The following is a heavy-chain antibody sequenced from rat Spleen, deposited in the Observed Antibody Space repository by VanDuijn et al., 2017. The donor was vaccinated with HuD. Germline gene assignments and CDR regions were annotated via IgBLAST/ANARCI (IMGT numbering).Heavy chain of an antibody. V-gene: IGHV2S12*01. Sequence: QVQLKESGPGLVQPSQTLSLTCTVSGFSLPSYHVSWVRQPPGKGLEWIAAISSGGTTYYNSVFKSRLSISRDTSKSQVFFKINSLQTENTAMYFCARSYYGYTHYFNYWGQGVMVTVSS. J-gene: IGHJ2*01. CDR2: ISSGGTT. CDR3: ARSYYGYTHYFNY. D-gene: IGHD1-7*01. CDR1: GFSLPSYH.